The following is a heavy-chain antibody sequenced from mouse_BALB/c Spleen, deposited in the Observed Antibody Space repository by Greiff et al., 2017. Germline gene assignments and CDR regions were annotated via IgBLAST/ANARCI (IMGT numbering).Heavy chain of an antibody. Sequence: EVKVVESGGGLVQPGGSLRLSCATSGFTFSDFYMEWVRQPPGKRLEWIAASRNKANDYTTEYSASVKGRFIVSRDTSQSILYLQMNALRAEDTAIYYCARDAHYGGYFDVWGAGTTVTVSS. J-gene: IGHJ1*01. CDR1: GFTFSDFY. D-gene: IGHD1-2*01. CDR2: SRNKANDYTT. CDR3: ARDAHYGGYFDV. V-gene: IGHV7-1*02.